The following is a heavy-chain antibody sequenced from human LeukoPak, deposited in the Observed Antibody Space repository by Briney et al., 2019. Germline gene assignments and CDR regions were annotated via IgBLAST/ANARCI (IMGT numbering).Heavy chain of an antibody. J-gene: IGHJ4*02. CDR2: ISGSGGST. CDR3: AKDMGDYDILTGYFDY. V-gene: IGHV3-21*04. Sequence: GGSLRLSCAASGFTFSSYSMNWVRQAPGKGLEWVSAISGSGGSTYYADSVKGRFTISRDNAKGSLYLQMNSLRAEDTALYYCAKDMGDYDILTGYFDYWGQGTLVTVSS. D-gene: IGHD3-9*01. CDR1: GFTFSSYS.